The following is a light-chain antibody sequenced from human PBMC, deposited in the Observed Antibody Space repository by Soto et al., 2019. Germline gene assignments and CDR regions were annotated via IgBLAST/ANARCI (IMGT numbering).Light chain of an antibody. Sequence: DIQMTQSPSSLSASVGDRVTITCRASQTIDTYLNWYQQNPGKAPKLLIYAASTLQNGVPSRFSGSGSGTDFTLTISSLQPEDFATYCQQSTGIPYTFGQGTKLEIK. CDR1: QTIDTY. J-gene: IGKJ2*01. CDR3: QQSTGIPYT. CDR2: AAS. V-gene: IGKV1-39*01.